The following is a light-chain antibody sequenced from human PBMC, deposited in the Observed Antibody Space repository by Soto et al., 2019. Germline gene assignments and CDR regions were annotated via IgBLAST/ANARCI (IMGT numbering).Light chain of an antibody. J-gene: IGLJ1*01. V-gene: IGLV2-8*01. CDR2: EVN. CDR1: SSDVGGYNY. Sequence: QSALTQPPSASGSPGQSVAISCTGTSSDVGGYNYVSWYQQHPGKAPKLMIYEVNKRPSGVPDRFSGSKSGNTASLTVSGLPAEDADDYYCSSYAGSSNVFGTGTKLTVL. CDR3: SSYAGSSNV.